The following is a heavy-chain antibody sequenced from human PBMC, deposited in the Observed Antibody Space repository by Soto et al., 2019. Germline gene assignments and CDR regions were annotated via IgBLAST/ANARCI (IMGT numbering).Heavy chain of an antibody. CDR2: ISHDGSIK. CDR3: ARDGIAARLGGNWFDP. Sequence: GGSLRLSCAASGFTFSDSAMHWARQAPVKGLEWVAVISHDGSIKYYADSAKGRFTISRDNSKNTLYLQTTSLRAEDTAVYYCARDGIAARLGGNWFDPCGQGTRVTASS. D-gene: IGHD6-6*01. CDR1: GFTFSDSA. J-gene: IGHJ5*02. V-gene: IGHV3-30-3*01.